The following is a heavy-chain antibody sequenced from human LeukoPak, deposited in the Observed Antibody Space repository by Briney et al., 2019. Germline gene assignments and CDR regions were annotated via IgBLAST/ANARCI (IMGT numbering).Heavy chain of an antibody. CDR1: GGSISSYY. D-gene: IGHD3-9*01. CDR2: IYYSGST. V-gene: IGHV4-59*01. Sequence: SETLSLTCTVSGGSISSYYWSWIRQPPGEGLEWIGYIYYSGSTNYNPSLKSRVTISVDTSKNQFSLKLSSVTAADTAVYYCARDLDGRFDPWGQGTLVTVSS. J-gene: IGHJ5*02. CDR3: ARDLDGRFDP.